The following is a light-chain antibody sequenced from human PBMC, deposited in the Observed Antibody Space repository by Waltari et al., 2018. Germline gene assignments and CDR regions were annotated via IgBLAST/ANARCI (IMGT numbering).Light chain of an antibody. CDR3: CSYAGAYTFV. CDR2: DVV. V-gene: IGLV2-11*01. J-gene: IGLJ7*01. CDR1: TSDVGGYIF. Sequence: QSALTQPRSVSGSPVQSVTISCRGTTSDVGGYIFVSWYQQHPGNAPKLLLYDVVKRPAGVPDRFSGSKSGNTASLTISGLQTEDESDYYCCSYAGAYTFVFGGGTQLTVL.